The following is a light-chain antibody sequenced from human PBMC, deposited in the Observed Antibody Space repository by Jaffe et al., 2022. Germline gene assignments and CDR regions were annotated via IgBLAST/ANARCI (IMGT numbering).Light chain of an antibody. Sequence: QSALTQPPSVSGSPGQSVTISCTGTSRDVGSYNRVSWYQQTPGTAPKLMIYEVYNRPSGVPDRFSGSKSGNTASLTISGLQAEDEADYYCSSYTSSTTFRVFGGGTKLTVL. CDR3: SSYTSSTTFRV. J-gene: IGLJ3*02. CDR1: SRDVGSYNR. CDR2: EVY. V-gene: IGLV2-18*02.